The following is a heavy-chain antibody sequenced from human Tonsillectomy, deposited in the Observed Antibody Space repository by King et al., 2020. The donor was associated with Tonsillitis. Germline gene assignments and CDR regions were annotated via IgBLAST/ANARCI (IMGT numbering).Heavy chain of an antibody. D-gene: IGHD2-15*01. J-gene: IGHJ3*01. CDR2: IIIVGSHM. CDR1: GFTFSTYA. Sequence: VQLVESGGGLVKPGGALRLSCAASGFTFSTYAMTGVRQAPGEGLEWFSSIIIVGSHMYYANSVRGRFTISRDNAKNSLYLEMNSLRTEDAALYSCARPYCSGERCYQRNDAFDLWGLGTMVTVSS. CDR3: ARPYCSGERCYQRNDAFDL. V-gene: IGHV3-21*01.